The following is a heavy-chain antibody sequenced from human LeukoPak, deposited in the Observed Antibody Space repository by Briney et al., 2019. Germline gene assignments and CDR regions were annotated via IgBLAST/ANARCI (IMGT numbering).Heavy chain of an antibody. J-gene: IGHJ4*02. CDR3: AREYYVNYGGNYEDY. V-gene: IGHV3-7*01. D-gene: IGHD4-17*01. Sequence: GGSLRLSCAASGFTFSTYWMSWVRQAPGKGLEWVANIKPDGSDKYYVDSVKGRFTISRDNAKNSLHLQMNSLRAEDTAVYYCAREYYVNYGGNYEDYWGQGTLVTVSS. CDR2: IKPDGSDK. CDR1: GFTFSTYW.